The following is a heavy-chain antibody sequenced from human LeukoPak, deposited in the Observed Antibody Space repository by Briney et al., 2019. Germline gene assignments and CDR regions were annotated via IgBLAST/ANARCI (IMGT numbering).Heavy chain of an antibody. D-gene: IGHD6-13*01. J-gene: IGHJ4*02. V-gene: IGHV3-7*01. CDR2: IKPDGSEK. Sequence: GGSLRLSCAASGFTFSTYWMGWVRQAPGKGLEWVAKIKPDGSEKDHVDSVKGRFTISRDNSKNTLYLQMNSLRAEDTAVYYCARDRGSSWLDYWGQGTLVTVSS. CDR1: GFTFSTYW. CDR3: ARDRGSSWLDY.